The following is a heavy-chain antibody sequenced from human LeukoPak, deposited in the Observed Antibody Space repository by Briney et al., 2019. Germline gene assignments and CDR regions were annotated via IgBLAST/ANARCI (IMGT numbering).Heavy chain of an antibody. Sequence: ASVKVSCKASRYTFTAFYIHWVRQAPGQGLEWIGWINPNSGGPNYAQKFQGRVTMTRDTSITTAYMELRSLTSDDTAVYYCAREGYYDSSGSLSYWGQGTLVTVSS. CDR1: RYTFTAFY. J-gene: IGHJ4*02. D-gene: IGHD3-22*01. CDR3: AREGYYDSSGSLSY. V-gene: IGHV1-2*02. CDR2: INPNSGGP.